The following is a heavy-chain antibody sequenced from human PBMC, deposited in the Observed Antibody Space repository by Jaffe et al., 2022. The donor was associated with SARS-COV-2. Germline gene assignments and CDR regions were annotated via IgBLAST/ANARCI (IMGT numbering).Heavy chain of an antibody. V-gene: IGHV4-61*02. CDR1: GGSISSGSYY. CDR3: ARFGRLGMDV. Sequence: QVQLQESGPGLVKPSQTLSLTCTVSGGSISSGSYYWSWIRQPAGKGLEWIGRIHTSGSTNYNPSLKSRVTIPIDTSKNQLSLKLSSVTAADTAVYYCARFGRLGMDVWGQGTTVTVSS. D-gene: IGHD3-10*01. J-gene: IGHJ6*02. CDR2: IHTSGST.